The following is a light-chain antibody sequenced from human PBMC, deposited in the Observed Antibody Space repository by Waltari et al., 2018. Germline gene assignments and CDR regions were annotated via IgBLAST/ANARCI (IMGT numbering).Light chain of an antibody. V-gene: IGLV4-69*01. CDR1: SGPSRNL. CDR3: QTGGHGTWV. CDR2: VNSDGSH. Sequence: QLVLTQSPSASASLGASVKLTCPLSSGPSRNLLAWPQQQPDKGPRYWMKVNSDGSHSKGDEIPDRFSGSSSGAERYLTISSLQSEDEADYYCQTGGHGTWVFGGGTKLTVL. J-gene: IGLJ3*02.